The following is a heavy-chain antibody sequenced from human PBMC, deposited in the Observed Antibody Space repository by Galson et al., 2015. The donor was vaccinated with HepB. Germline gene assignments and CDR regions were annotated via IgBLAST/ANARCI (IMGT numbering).Heavy chain of an antibody. D-gene: IGHD3-3*01. Sequence: SLRLSCAASGLTFSDYSMNWVRQAPGKGLEWVSYISSSSNTIYYADSVKGRFTISRDNAKKSLYLQMNTLRAEDTAVYYCAGPLRFLVPHDYWGQGTLVTVSS. CDR1: GLTFSDYS. CDR3: AGPLRFLVPHDY. CDR2: ISSSSNTI. J-gene: IGHJ4*02. V-gene: IGHV3-48*04.